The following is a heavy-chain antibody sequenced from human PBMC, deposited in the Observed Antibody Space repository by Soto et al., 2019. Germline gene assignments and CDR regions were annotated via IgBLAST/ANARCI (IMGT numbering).Heavy chain of an antibody. J-gene: IGHJ6*02. CDR1: GFMFSSFW. D-gene: IGHD3-3*01. V-gene: IGHV3-74*01. Sequence: EVQLVESGGGLVQPGGSLRLSCTASGFMFSSFWMHWVRQAPGKGLEWGARISNDATSINYAGTVEGRCTISRDDDKNMLYLQMNSLRAEDTAVYYCARDEPNYDFWRRGLDVWGQGTTVTVSS. CDR3: ARDEPNYDFWRRGLDV. CDR2: ISNDATSI.